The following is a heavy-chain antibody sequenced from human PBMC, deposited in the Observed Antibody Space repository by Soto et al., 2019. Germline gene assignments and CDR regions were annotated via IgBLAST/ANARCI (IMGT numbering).Heavy chain of an antibody. Sequence: ASVKVSCKVSGYTLTELSMHWVRQAPGKGLEWMGGFDPEDGETIYAQKFQGRVTMTEDTSTDTAYMELSSLRSEDTAVYYCATRRNLGSHYYDSSGYYGPLYFDYWGQGTLVTVSS. CDR1: GYTLTELS. V-gene: IGHV1-24*01. D-gene: IGHD3-22*01. CDR3: ATRRNLGSHYYDSSGYYGPLYFDY. J-gene: IGHJ4*02. CDR2: FDPEDGET.